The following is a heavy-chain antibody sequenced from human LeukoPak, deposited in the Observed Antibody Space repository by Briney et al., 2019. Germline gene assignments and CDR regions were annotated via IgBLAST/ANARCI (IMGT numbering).Heavy chain of an antibody. CDR3: ARDQASFYFGSGSYSFDY. V-gene: IGHV3-23*01. CDR2: ISGTGGST. CDR1: GFTFSSYA. D-gene: IGHD3-10*01. Sequence: GGSLRLSCAASGFTFSSYALSWVRQAPGKGLEWVSAISGTGGSTNYADSVKGRFTISRDNSKNTLYLQMNSLRGEDTAVYYCARDQASFYFGSGSYSFDYWGPGTLVTVSS. J-gene: IGHJ4*02.